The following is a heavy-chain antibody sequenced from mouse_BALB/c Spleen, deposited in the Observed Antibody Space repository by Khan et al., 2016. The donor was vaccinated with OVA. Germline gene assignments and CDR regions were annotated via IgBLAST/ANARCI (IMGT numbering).Heavy chain of an antibody. Sequence: EVELVESGGGLVKPGGSLKLSCAASGFTFSDYYMYWVRQTPEKRLEWVATISDGGSYTYYPDSVKGRFTISRDDAKNNLYLQMSSLKSEDTAMYFCARGHYGSPLAYWGQGTLVTVSA. CDR2: ISDGGSYT. J-gene: IGHJ3*01. D-gene: IGHD1-1*02. CDR3: ARGHYGSPLAY. V-gene: IGHV5-4*02. CDR1: GFTFSDYY.